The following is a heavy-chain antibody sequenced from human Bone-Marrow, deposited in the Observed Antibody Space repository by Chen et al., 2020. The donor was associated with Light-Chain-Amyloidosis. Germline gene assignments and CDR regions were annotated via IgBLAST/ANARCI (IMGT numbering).Heavy chain of an antibody. Sequence: EVQLVESGGGLVQPGRSLSLSFAASGFTFDDYAMHWVRQAPGKELEWVSGISWNSGSIGYADSVKGRFTISRDNAKNSLYLQMNSLRAEDTALYYCAKGGYPYYYGSGAFDIWGQGTMVTVSS. J-gene: IGHJ3*02. V-gene: IGHV3-9*01. CDR1: GFTFDDYA. CDR2: ISWNSGSI. D-gene: IGHD3-10*01. CDR3: AKGGYPYYYGSGAFDI.